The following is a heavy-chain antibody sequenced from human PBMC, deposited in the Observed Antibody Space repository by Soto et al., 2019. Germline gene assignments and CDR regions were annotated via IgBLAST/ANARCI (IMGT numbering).Heavy chain of an antibody. CDR1: GGTFSSYT. Sequence: HVQLVQSGAEVKKPGSSVKVSCKASGGTFSSYTISWVRQAPGQGLEWMGRIIPILGIANYAQKFQGRVTITADKSTSTAYMELSSLRSEDTAVYYCARDWGAVAGLYFDYWGQGTLVTVSS. CDR3: ARDWGAVAGLYFDY. J-gene: IGHJ4*02. V-gene: IGHV1-69*08. CDR2: IIPILGIA. D-gene: IGHD6-19*01.